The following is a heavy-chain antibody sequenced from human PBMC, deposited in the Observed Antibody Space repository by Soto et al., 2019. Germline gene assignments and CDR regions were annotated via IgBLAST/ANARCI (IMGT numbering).Heavy chain of an antibody. V-gene: IGHV4-30-4*01. CDR2: IYYSGNT. Sequence: SETLSLTCTVSGESISSGDHYWSWVRQTPGEGLEWIGFIYYSGNTYYNPSLKSRVSMSVDTSNNQFSLKLNSVTAADTAVYYCARDAGYCNSVSCYPYNMGVWGQGTTVTVSS. CDR3: ARDAGYCNSVSCYPYNMGV. D-gene: IGHD2-15*01. J-gene: IGHJ6*02. CDR1: GESISSGDHY.